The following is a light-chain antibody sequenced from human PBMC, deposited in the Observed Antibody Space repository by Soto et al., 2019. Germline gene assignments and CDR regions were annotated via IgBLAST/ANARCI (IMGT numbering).Light chain of an antibody. Sequence: QSALTQPASVAGSPGQSITISCTGTSSDVGGYNYVSWYQQHPGTAPKLMIYEVTDRPSGVSNRFSGSKSGTTASLTISGLQADDEADYYCSSYTSSSTVVFGTGTKVTVL. CDR2: EVT. CDR3: SSYTSSSTVV. V-gene: IGLV2-14*01. J-gene: IGLJ1*01. CDR1: SSDVGGYNY.